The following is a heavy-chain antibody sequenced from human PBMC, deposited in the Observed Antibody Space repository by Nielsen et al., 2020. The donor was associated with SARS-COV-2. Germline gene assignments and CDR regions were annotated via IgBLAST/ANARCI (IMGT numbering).Heavy chain of an antibody. CDR2: MSSSGGTI. D-gene: IGHD3-22*01. Sequence: GESLKISCAASGFTFSSYEMNWVRQAPGKGLEWVSHMSSSGGTIYYADSVQGRFTISRDNAKNSIYLQMNSLRAEDTAVYYCRGWLATFDIWGQGTQVTVSS. V-gene: IGHV3-48*03. CDR3: RGWLATFDI. CDR1: GFTFSSYE. J-gene: IGHJ3*02.